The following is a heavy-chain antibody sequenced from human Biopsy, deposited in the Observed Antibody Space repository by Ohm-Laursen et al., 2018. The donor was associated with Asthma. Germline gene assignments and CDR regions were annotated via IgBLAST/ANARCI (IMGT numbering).Heavy chain of an antibody. CDR3: AKERYYDFWSGYTI. CDR2: MIFDGRQT. J-gene: IGHJ3*02. V-gene: IGHV3-30*18. CDR1: GFSFNSYG. D-gene: IGHD3-3*01. Sequence: RSLRLSCTASGFSFNSYGMHWVRQAPGKGLEWVAVMIFDGRQTYYADSVKGRFTISRDNSKNTLYLQMNSLRAEDTAVYYCAKERYYDFWSGYTIWGQGTMVTVSS.